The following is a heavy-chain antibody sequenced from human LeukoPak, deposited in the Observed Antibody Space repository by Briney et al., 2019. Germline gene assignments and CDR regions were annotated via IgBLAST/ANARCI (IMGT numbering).Heavy chain of an antibody. CDR2: IKQDGGER. J-gene: IGHJ4*02. CDR3: VRDGRPLDY. CDR1: GFTFDNYW. D-gene: IGHD3/OR15-3a*01. V-gene: IGHV3-7*01. Sequence: GGSLRLSCTASGFTFDNYWMTWVRQPPGKGLEWVANIKQDGGERYYVDSVRGRFTIFRDNSKNSLYLQMNSLRAEDTAVYYCVRDGRPLDYWGQGTLVIVS.